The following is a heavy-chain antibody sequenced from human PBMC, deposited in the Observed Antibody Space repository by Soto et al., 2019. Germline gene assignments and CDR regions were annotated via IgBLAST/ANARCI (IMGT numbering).Heavy chain of an antibody. CDR1: GYTFTGYY. CDR2: INPNSGGT. J-gene: IGHJ6*02. D-gene: IGHD6-19*01. V-gene: IGHV1-2*04. Sequence: GASVKVSCKASGYTFTGYYMHWVRQAPGRGLEWMGWINPNSGGTNYAQKFQGWVTMTRDTSISTAYMELSRLRSDDTAVYYCATGIAVHYYYGMDVWGQGTTVTV. CDR3: ATGIAVHYYYGMDV.